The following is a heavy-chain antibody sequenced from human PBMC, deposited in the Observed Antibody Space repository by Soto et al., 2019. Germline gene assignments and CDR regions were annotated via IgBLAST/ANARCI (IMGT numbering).Heavy chain of an antibody. CDR2: IIPIFGTT. V-gene: IGHV1-69*06. J-gene: IGHJ4*02. Sequence: QVQLVQSGAEVKKAGSSVKVSCKASGGTFSSYAISWVRQAPGQGLEWMGGIIPIFGTTSYAQKFQGRVTITADKSTSTAYMELSSLRSEDTAVYYCARDMNYDSSGYYGGFDYWGQGTLVTVSS. CDR1: GGTFSSYA. CDR3: ARDMNYDSSGYYGGFDY. D-gene: IGHD3-22*01.